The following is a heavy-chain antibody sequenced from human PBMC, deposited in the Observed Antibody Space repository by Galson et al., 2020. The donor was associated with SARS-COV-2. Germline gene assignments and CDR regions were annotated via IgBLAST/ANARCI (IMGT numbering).Heavy chain of an antibody. CDR3: ARRVVEAVVFDI. CDR2: INTDNGNP. CDR1: GYTFTRFA. V-gene: IGHV1-3*04. Sequence: ASVKVSCKASGYTFTRFALHWVRQATGQRLEWMGWINTDNGNPKYSQNFQGRVSMTRDSSANTVYMELSNLKSEDTAIYYCARRVVEAVVFDIWGQGTMVTISS. D-gene: IGHD3-22*01. J-gene: IGHJ3*02.